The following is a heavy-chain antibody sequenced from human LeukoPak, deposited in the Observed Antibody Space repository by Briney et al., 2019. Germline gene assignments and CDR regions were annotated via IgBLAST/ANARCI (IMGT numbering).Heavy chain of an antibody. CDR2: ISGSGGST. D-gene: IGHD2-21*01. Sequence: GGSLRLSCAGSGFTFSGYAMNWVRQAPGKGLEWVSGISGSGGSTYYADSVKGRFTISRDNSKNTLYLQMNSLRAEDTAVYYCAKVRYSGYYFDYWGQGTLVTVSS. J-gene: IGHJ4*02. V-gene: IGHV3-23*01. CDR3: AKVRYSGYYFDY. CDR1: GFTFSGYA.